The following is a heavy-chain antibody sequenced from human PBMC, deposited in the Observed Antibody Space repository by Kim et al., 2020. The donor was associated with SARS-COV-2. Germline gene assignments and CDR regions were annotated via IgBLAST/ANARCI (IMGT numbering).Heavy chain of an antibody. V-gene: IGHV4-34*01. J-gene: IGHJ4*02. CDR3: ARGLSPNDY. Sequence: GSTNYNPSHKSRVTISVDTSKNQFSLKLSSVTAADTAVYYCARGLSPNDYWGQGTLVTVSS. CDR2: GST.